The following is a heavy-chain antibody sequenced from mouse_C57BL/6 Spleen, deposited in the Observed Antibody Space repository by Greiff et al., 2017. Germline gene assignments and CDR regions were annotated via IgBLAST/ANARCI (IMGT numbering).Heavy chain of an antibody. V-gene: IGHV5-4*03. CDR1: GFTFSSYA. J-gene: IGHJ2*01. Sequence: DVKLVESGGGLVKPGGSLKLSCAASGFTFSSYAMSWVRQTPETRLEWVATISDGGSYTYYPDNVKGRFTISRDNATINLYLQMSQLKSEDAATSYCARTGAFDYWGQGTTLTVSS. CDR2: ISDGGSYT. CDR3: ARTGAFDY. D-gene: IGHD4-1*01.